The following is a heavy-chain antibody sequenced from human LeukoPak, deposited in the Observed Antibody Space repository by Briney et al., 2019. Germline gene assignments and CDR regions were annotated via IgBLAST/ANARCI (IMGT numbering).Heavy chain of an antibody. V-gene: IGHV4-59*01. J-gene: IGHJ4*02. CDR1: GGSIGLYY. Sequence: SETLSLTCTVSGGSIGLYYWSWIRQPPGKRLNWIAYVYYTGDANYNPSLKSRVTISVDTSKNQFSLKLSSVTAADTAVYYCARLGGWLQPFDYWGQGTLVTVSS. CDR2: VYYTGDA. CDR3: ARLGGWLQPFDY. D-gene: IGHD5-24*01.